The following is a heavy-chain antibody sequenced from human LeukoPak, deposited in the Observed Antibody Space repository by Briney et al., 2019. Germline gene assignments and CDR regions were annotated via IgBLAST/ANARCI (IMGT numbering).Heavy chain of an antibody. CDR2: INHSGST. CDR1: GGSFSGYY. D-gene: IGHD3-22*01. CDR3: ARDPGAYYDSSGYLNWFDP. V-gene: IGHV4-34*01. J-gene: IGHJ5*02. Sequence: PSETLSLTCAVYGGSFSGYYWSWIRQPPGKGLEWIGEINHSGSTNYNPSLKSRVTTSVDTSKNQFSLKLSSVTAADTAVYYCARDPGAYYDSSGYLNWFDPWGQGTLVTVSS.